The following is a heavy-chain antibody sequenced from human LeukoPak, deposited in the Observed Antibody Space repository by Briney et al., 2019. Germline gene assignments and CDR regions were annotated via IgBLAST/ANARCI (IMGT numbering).Heavy chain of an antibody. CDR2: IYYSVCT. J-gene: IGHJ4*02. Sequence: SETLSLTCTVSGGSISSSNYYWGWHRPPPGKGLESIGSIYYSVCTDYNASLKMRVTIAVDTSKNQFSLKLISVTAADTAVYYCARHSEEDGSNPKPLDYWGQGTLVTVSS. D-gene: IGHD6-6*01. V-gene: IGHV4-39*01. CDR1: GGSISSSNYY. CDR3: ARHSEEDGSNPKPLDY.